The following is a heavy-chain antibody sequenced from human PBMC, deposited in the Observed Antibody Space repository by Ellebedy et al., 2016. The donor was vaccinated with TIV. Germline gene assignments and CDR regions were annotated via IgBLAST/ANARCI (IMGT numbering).Heavy chain of an antibody. V-gene: IGHV3-30-3*01. CDR3: ARGSNVLWFGELLYRPDDAFDI. CDR1: GFTFSSYA. CDR2: ISYDGSEK. D-gene: IGHD3-10*01. J-gene: IGHJ3*02. Sequence: GGSLRLSCATSGFTFSSYAMHWVRQAPGKGLEWVAVISYDGSEKYYADSVKGRFTISRDNSKNTLYLQMNSLRAEDTAVYYCARGSNVLWFGELLYRPDDAFDIWGQGTMVTVSS.